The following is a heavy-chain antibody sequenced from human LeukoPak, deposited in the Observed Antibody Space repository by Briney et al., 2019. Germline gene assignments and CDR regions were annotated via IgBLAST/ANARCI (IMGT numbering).Heavy chain of an antibody. Sequence: ASVKVSCKASGYTFTSYYMHWVRQAPGQGLEWMGIINPSGGSTSYAQKFQGRVTMTRDTSTSTVYMELSSLRPEDTAVYYCARDGTYDYVWGSYRYEDYWGQGTLVTVSS. V-gene: IGHV1-46*01. J-gene: IGHJ4*02. CDR3: ARDGTYDYVWGSYRYEDY. D-gene: IGHD3-16*02. CDR2: INPSGGST. CDR1: GYTFTSYY.